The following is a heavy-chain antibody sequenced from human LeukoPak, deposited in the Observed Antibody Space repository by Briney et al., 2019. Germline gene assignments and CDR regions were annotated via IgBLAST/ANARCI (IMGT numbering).Heavy chain of an antibody. J-gene: IGHJ4*02. CDR2: IYPDDSQT. Sequence: GESLKTSCKASGYKFTNYWIGWVRQMPGKGLEWMTIIYPDDSQTRYSPSFQGQVTISADKSIGTMYLQWSSLKASETAMYYCARALRTGQGDYVPVLWGQGTLVIVSS. D-gene: IGHD4-17*01. CDR3: ARALRTGQGDYVPVL. CDR1: GYKFTNYW. V-gene: IGHV5-51*01.